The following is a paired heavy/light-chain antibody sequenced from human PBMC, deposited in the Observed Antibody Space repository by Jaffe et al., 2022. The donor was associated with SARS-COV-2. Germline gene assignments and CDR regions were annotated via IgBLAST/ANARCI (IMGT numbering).Heavy chain of an antibody. J-gene: IGHJ3*02. CDR2: IRYDGSNK. CDR1: GFIFSGYG. CDR3: ARGGIEAFDI. Sequence: VQLVESGGGVVQPGRSLRLSCAASGFIFSGYGMHWVRQAPGKGLEWVAGIRYDGSNKYYVDSVKGRFTISRDNLKNTLYLQMNSLRVEDTAVYYCARGGIEAFDIWGQGTRVTVSS. V-gene: IGHV3-33*01. D-gene: IGHD1-1*01.
Light chain of an antibody. CDR3: QQYGSSPYT. CDR1: QSLSDNY. J-gene: IGKJ2*01. V-gene: IGKV3-20*01. CDR2: GAS. Sequence: EIVLTQSPGTLSLSPGERATLSCRARQSLSDNYLAWYQQKPGQAPRLLIHGASSRATDIPDRFSGSGSGTDFTLTISRLEPEDFAVYYCQQYGSSPYTFGQGTKLEIK.